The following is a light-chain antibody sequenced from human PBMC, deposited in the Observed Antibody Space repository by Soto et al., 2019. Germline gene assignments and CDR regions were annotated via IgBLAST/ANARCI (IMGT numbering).Light chain of an antibody. J-gene: IGKJ4*01. CDR3: QQANSLPPT. Sequence: DIQLAQSPSSVSASVGDRVTITCRASQGIGSWLAWYQQKPGKAPKLLIYAASTLQSGVPSRFSGSGSGTDFTLTISSLQPEDFASYHCQQANSLPPTFGGGTKVEIQ. CDR2: AAS. V-gene: IGKV1D-12*01. CDR1: QGIGSW.